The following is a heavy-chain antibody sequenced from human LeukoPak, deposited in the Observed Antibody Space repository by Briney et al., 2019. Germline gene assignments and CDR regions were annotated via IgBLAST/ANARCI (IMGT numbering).Heavy chain of an antibody. J-gene: IGHJ6*03. D-gene: IGHD5-12*01. V-gene: IGHV3-48*03. CDR2: ISSSGTTI. CDR3: ARVMRGYSGYDYYYYMDV. CDR1: GFSFSSYA. Sequence: GGSLRLSCEASGFSFSSYAMSWVRQAPGKGLQWVSYISSSGTTIYYADSVKGRFTISRDSAKNSLYLHMNSLRAEDTAVYYCARVMRGYSGYDYYYYMDVWGKGTTVTISS.